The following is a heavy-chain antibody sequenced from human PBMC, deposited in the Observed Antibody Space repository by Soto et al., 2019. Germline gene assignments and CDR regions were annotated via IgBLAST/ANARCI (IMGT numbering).Heavy chain of an antibody. V-gene: IGHV1-2*04. Sequence: QVQLVQSGAEVKKPGASVKVSCKASGYTFIGYYIHWVRQVPGQGLEWMGWINPNSGGAKYSQKFQAWVTMTSDTSISTAYMELSRLKSDDMAVYYCARSGGGYDLGDYWGQGTMVTVSS. CDR2: INPNSGGA. D-gene: IGHD5-12*01. CDR3: ARSGGGYDLGDY. J-gene: IGHJ4*02. CDR1: GYTFIGYY.